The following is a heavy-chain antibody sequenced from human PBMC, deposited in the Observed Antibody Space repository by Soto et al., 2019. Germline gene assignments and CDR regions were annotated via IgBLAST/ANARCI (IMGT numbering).Heavy chain of an antibody. CDR3: ARIKWGLNYYNGMDV. J-gene: IGHJ6*02. CDR2: INPNSGET. CDR1: GYTFTDYF. V-gene: IGHV1-2*02. D-gene: IGHD1-26*01. Sequence: GASVKVSCKASGYTFTDYFIHWLRQAPGQGLEWMGWINPNSGETKFAQTFQGRVSLTWDTSSTTAYMELTRLRPDDTAVYYCARIKWGLNYYNGMDVWGQGTTVTVSS.